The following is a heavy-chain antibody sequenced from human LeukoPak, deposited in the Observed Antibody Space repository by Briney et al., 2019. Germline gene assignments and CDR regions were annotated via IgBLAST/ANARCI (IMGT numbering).Heavy chain of an antibody. Sequence: GRSLRLSCAASGFTFSSYGMHWVRQAPGKGLEWVAVIWYDGSNKYYADSVKGRFTISRDNSKNTLYLQMNSLRAEDTAVYYCARGASRYYSYYYYGMDVWGQGTTVTVPS. J-gene: IGHJ6*02. CDR1: GFTFSSYG. D-gene: IGHD2-15*01. V-gene: IGHV3-33*01. CDR2: IWYDGSNK. CDR3: ARGASRYYSYYYYGMDV.